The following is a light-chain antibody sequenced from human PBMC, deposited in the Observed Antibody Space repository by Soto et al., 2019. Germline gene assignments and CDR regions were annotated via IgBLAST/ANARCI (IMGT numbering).Light chain of an antibody. Sequence: EIVLTQSPATLSLSPGERATLSCRASQGVSSYLAWYQQKPGQAPRLLIYGTSTRATGIPARFSGSGSGTEFTLTISSLQSEDFAVYYCHQYNFWPTFGQGTKVDIK. V-gene: IGKV3-15*01. CDR1: QGVSSY. J-gene: IGKJ1*01. CDR3: HQYNFWPT. CDR2: GTS.